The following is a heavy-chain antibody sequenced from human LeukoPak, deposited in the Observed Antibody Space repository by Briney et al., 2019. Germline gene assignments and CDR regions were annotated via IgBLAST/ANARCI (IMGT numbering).Heavy chain of an antibody. J-gene: IGHJ3*02. Sequence: SETLSLTCGVSGYSISSGYYWSWIRQPPGKGLEGIGSIYHSGSTYYNPSLKSRVTISVDTYKNQFSLKLRSVTAADTALYYCARWDSGEWFHDALDIWGQGTRVTVSS. V-gene: IGHV4-38-2*01. CDR1: GYSISSGYY. CDR3: ARWDSGEWFHDALDI. CDR2: IYHSGST. D-gene: IGHD3-3*01.